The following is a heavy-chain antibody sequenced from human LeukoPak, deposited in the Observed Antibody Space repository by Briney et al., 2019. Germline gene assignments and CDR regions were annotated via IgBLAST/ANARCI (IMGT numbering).Heavy chain of an antibody. D-gene: IGHD3-22*01. Sequence: ASVKVSCKASGYTFTGYYMHWVRQAPGQGLEWMGWINPNSGGTNYAQKFQGRVTMTRDTSISTAYMELSRLRSDDTAVYYCVRDPQHPYYDSSGYPRILGYWGQGTLVTVSS. CDR3: VRDPQHPYYDSSGYPRILGY. CDR1: GYTFTGYY. V-gene: IGHV1-2*02. CDR2: INPNSGGT. J-gene: IGHJ4*02.